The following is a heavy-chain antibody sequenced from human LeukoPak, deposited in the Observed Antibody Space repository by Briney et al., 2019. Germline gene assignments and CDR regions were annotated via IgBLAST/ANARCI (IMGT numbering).Heavy chain of an antibody. CDR3: ARAGSTVTTLDY. J-gene: IGHJ4*02. V-gene: IGHV4-34*01. D-gene: IGHD4-17*01. CDR1: GGSFSGYY. Sequence: PSETLSLTCAVYGGSFSGYYWSWIRQPPGKGLEWIGEINHSGSTNYNPSLKSRVTISVDTSKNQFSLKLSSVTAADTAVYYCARAGSTVTTLDYWGQGTLVTVSS. CDR2: INHSGST.